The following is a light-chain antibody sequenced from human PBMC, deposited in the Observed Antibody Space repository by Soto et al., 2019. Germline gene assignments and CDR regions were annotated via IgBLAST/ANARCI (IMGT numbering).Light chain of an antibody. CDR3: QQYGSSPT. CDR2: GAS. CDR1: QSVSSSY. J-gene: IGKJ1*01. V-gene: IGKV3-20*01. Sequence: EIVLTQSPGTLSLSPGERATLSCRASQSVSSSYLAWYQQKPGQAPRLLIYGASGRPTGIPDRFSGSGSGTDFTLTISSLEPEDFAVYYCQQYGSSPTFGQGPRWKSN.